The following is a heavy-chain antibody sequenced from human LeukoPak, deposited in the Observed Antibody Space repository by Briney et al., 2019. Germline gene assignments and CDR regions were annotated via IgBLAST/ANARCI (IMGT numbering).Heavy chain of an antibody. V-gene: IGHV4-39*07. CDR3: AREADVGSSSWYSMGGY. CDR1: GGSISSSSYY. J-gene: IGHJ4*02. D-gene: IGHD6-13*01. CDR2: IYYSGST. Sequence: SETLSLTCTVSGGSISSSSYYWGWIRQPPGKGLEWIGSIYYSGSTYYNPSLKSRVTISVDTSKNQFSLKLSTVTTADTAVYYCAREADVGSSSWYSMGGYWGQGTLVTVSS.